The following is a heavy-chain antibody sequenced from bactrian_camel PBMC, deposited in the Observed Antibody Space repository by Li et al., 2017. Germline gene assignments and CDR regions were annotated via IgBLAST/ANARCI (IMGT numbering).Heavy chain of an antibody. CDR2: IDSDGTT. Sequence: HVQLVESGGGSVETGGSLKLSCTTSGAPFDDGDMGWYRQTPGKERTKVASIDSDGTTTYADSMKGRFTISQDNAKITLTLQMNNVKPEDTAMYFCAAGDYCLGSLPPQWHFPYWGQGTQVTVS. D-gene: IGHD1*01. CDR3: AAGDYCLGSLPPQWHFPY. V-gene: IGHV3S53*01. CDR1: GAPFDDGD. J-gene: IGHJ4*01.